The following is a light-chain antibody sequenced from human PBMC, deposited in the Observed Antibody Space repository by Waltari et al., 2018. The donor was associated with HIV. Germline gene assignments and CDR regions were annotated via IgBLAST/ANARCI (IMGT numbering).Light chain of an antibody. Sequence: QSVLTQPPSTSGTPGQRVTISCSGSSSNIGSNTVSWFQQLPGKAPKVLIYGNNQRPSGVPDRFSGSKSGTSASLAISGLQSEDEADYYCAAWDDSLSGYVFGTGTKVTVL. J-gene: IGLJ1*01. CDR2: GNN. CDR1: SSNIGSNT. V-gene: IGLV1-44*01. CDR3: AAWDDSLSGYV.